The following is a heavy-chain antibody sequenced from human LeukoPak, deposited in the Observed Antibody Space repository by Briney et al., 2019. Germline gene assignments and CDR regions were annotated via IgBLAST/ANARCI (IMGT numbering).Heavy chain of an antibody. V-gene: IGHV3-21*01. D-gene: IGHD3-16*01. CDR2: ISGDSSGNYI. CDR1: GFSFSLYS. CDR3: RRGGGVGS. Sequence: GGSLRLSCVASGFSFSLYSMNWVRQAPGKGLEWVSTISGDSSGNYIDYADSVKGRFTISRDNAKNSVFLQMNGLRDDDTAVYYFRRGGGVGSWGQGTLVSVSS. J-gene: IGHJ5*01.